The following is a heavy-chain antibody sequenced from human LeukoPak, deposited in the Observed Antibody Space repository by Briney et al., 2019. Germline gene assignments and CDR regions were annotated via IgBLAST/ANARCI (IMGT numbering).Heavy chain of an antibody. CDR3: ARDQNMITFGGVIANDAFDI. V-gene: IGHV1-2*02. D-gene: IGHD3-16*02. CDR2: INPNSGGT. CDR1: GYTFTGYY. Sequence: ASVKVPCKASGYTFTGYYMHWVRQAPGQGLEWMGWINPNSGGTNYAQKFQGRVTMTRDTSISTAYMELSRLRSDDTAVYYCARDQNMITFGGVIANDAFDIWGQGTMVTVSS. J-gene: IGHJ3*02.